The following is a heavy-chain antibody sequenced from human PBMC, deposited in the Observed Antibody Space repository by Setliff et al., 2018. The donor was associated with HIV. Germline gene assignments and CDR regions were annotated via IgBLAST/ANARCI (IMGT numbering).Heavy chain of an antibody. CDR1: GFTFSNYA. Sequence: PGGSLRLSCAASGFTFSNYAMSWVRQAPGKGLEWVSVVSGSGDRIYYADSVKGRVTSSRDNSKNTLLLQMNSLRAEDTALYYCARGTALPVNNIFDSWGQGTLVTVSS. CDR2: VSGSGDRI. CDR3: ARGTALPVNNIFDS. J-gene: IGHJ5*01. V-gene: IGHV3-23*01. D-gene: IGHD6-13*01.